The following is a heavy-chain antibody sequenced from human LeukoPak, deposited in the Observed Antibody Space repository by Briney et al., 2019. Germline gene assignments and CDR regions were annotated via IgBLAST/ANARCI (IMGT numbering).Heavy chain of an antibody. Sequence: GGSLRLSCAGTGFTFSSYAMSWVRQAPGKGLEWVSGISGNGGSTYYADSVKGRFTISRDNSKNTLYLQMSSLRAEDTAVYCAKRGFGVPEGYWGQGTLVTVSS. D-gene: IGHD3-10*01. V-gene: IGHV3-23*01. CDR3: AKRGFGVPEGY. J-gene: IGHJ4*02. CDR2: ISGNGGST. CDR1: GFTFSSYA.